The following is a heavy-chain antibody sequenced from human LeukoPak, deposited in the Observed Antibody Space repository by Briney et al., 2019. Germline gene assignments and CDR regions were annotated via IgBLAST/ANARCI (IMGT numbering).Heavy chain of an antibody. V-gene: IGHV1-69*13. CDR2: IIPIFGTP. CDR3: ARAHYYDSSGYL. Sequence: ASVKVSCKASGGTFSSYAINWVRQAPGQGLEWMGGIIPIFGTPNYAQKFQGRVTITADESSSTTYMELSSLRSEDTAVYYCARAHYYDSSGYLWGQGTLVTVSS. J-gene: IGHJ4*02. D-gene: IGHD3-22*01. CDR1: GGTFSSYA.